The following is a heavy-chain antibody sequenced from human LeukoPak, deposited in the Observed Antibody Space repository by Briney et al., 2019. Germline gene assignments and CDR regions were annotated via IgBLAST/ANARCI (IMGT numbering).Heavy chain of an antibody. V-gene: IGHV4-38-2*02. J-gene: IGHJ5*02. CDR3: ARHHSTPSSWYRNWFDP. CDR1: GYSISSGYY. D-gene: IGHD6-13*01. CDR2: IYHSGST. Sequence: PSETLSLTCTVSGYSISSGYYWGWIRQPPGKGLEWIGSIYHSGSTYYNPSLKSRVTISVDTSKNQFSLKLSSVTAADTAVYYCARHHSTPSSWYRNWFDPWGQGTLVTVSS.